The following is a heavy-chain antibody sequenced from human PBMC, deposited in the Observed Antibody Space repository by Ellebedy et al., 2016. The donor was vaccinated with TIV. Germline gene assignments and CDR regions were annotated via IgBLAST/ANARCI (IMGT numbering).Heavy chain of an antibody. CDR2: IYHSGST. CDR3: ARGGGYDYGFDP. J-gene: IGHJ5*02. Sequence: LRLSCTVSGGSISSSSYYWGWIRQPPGKGLEWIGYIYHSGSTYYNPSLKSRVTISVDRSKDQFSLKLSSVTAADTAVYYCARGGGYDYGFDPWGQGTLVTVSS. CDR1: GGSISSSSYY. D-gene: IGHD4-17*01. V-gene: IGHV4-30-2*01.